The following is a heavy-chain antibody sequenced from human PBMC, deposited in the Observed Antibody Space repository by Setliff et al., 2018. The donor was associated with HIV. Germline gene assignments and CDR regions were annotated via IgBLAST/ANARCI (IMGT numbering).Heavy chain of an antibody. V-gene: IGHV4-59*01. J-gene: IGHJ3*02. CDR3: ARAEMATIVAFDI. Sequence: PSETLSLTCTVSDGSFSSDYWTWIRQTPGKGLEWIGYIYYSGSTKYDPSLTSRVTISVDTSKNHFSLKLTSMTAADTAVYYCARAEMATIVAFDIWGQGTMVTVSS. D-gene: IGHD5-12*01. CDR2: IYYSGST. CDR1: DGSFSSDY.